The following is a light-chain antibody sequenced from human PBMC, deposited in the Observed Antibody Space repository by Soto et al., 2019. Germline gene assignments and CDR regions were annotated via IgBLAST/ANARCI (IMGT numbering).Light chain of an antibody. CDR1: SSNIGAGYD. CDR3: QSYDSSLSGYV. J-gene: IGLJ1*01. Sequence: QSVLTQPPSVSGAPGQRVTISCTGSSSNIGAGYDVSWYQQLPGTAPKFLIYGNTDRPSGVPDRFSGSKSGPSASLAITGLQAEDEADYYCQSYDSSLSGYVFGTVTKLTVL. V-gene: IGLV1-40*01. CDR2: GNT.